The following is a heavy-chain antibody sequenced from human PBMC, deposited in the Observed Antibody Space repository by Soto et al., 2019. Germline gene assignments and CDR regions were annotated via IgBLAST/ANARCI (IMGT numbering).Heavy chain of an antibody. J-gene: IGHJ6*02. V-gene: IGHV1-69*06. CDR1: GGTFSSYA. CDR2: IMPIFGTA. CDR3: ARPPIHTAMENYYYYGMDV. Sequence: QVQLVQSGAEVKKPGSSVKVSCKASGGTFSSYAISWVRQAPGQGLEWMGGIMPIFGTANYAQKFQGRVTITADKSTSTAYMELSSLRSEDTAMYYCARPPIHTAMENYYYYGMDVWGQGTTVTVSS. D-gene: IGHD5-18*01.